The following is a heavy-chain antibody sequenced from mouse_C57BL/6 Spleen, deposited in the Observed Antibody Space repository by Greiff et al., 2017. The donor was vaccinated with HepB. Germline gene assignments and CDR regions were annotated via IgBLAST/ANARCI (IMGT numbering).Heavy chain of an antibody. CDR2: IYPGSGST. Sequence: VQLQQPGAELVKPGASVKMSCKASGYTFTSYWITWVKQRPGQGLEWIGDIYPGSGSTNYNEKFKSKATLTVDTSSSTAYMQLSSLTSEDSAVYYCARGAIYYDYDSYYFDYWGQGTTLTVSS. D-gene: IGHD2-4*01. J-gene: IGHJ2*01. CDR1: GYTFTSYW. CDR3: ARGAIYYDYDSYYFDY. V-gene: IGHV1-55*01.